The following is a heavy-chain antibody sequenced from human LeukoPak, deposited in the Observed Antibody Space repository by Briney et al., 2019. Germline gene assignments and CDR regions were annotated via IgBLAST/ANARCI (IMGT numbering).Heavy chain of an antibody. Sequence: GGSLRLSCAASGFTFSNYDMHWVRQAPGKGLEWVAVISYDGSNKHYADSVKGRFTISRDNSKNAQYLQMNSLRAEDTAVYYCAKRGDILTGYFDSWGKGTLVTVSS. J-gene: IGHJ4*02. CDR2: ISYDGSNK. CDR3: AKRGDILTGYFDS. D-gene: IGHD3-9*01. V-gene: IGHV3-30*18. CDR1: GFTFSNYD.